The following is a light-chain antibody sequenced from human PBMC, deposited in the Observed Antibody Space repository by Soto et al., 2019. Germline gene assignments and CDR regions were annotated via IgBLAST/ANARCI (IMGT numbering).Light chain of an antibody. CDR3: ASYTSSSTSVI. Sequence: QSALTQPPSASGSPGQSVAISCTGTSSDVGGYNYVSWYQQHPGKAPKLMNYEVNKRPSGVPDRFSGSKSGNTASLTVSGLQAEDEADYYCASYTSSSTSVIFGRGTKLTVL. CDR1: SSDVGGYNY. CDR2: EVN. J-gene: IGLJ2*01. V-gene: IGLV2-8*01.